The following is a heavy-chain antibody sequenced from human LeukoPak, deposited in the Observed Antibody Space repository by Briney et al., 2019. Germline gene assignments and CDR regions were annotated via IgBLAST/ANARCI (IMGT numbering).Heavy chain of an antibody. V-gene: IGHV5-10-1*01. Sequence: GESLQISCKGSGYSFTSYWISWVRQMPGKGLEWMGRIDPSDSYTNYSPSFQGHVTISADKSISTAYLQWSSLKASDTAMYYCARGSASHGYYYYGMDVWGQGTTVTVSS. CDR2: IDPSDSYT. J-gene: IGHJ6*02. CDR3: ARGSASHGYYYYGMDV. CDR1: GYSFTSYW.